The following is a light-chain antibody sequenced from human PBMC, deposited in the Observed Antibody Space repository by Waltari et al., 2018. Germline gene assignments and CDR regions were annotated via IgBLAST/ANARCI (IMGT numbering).Light chain of an antibody. CDR3: AAWDDSLNGVV. Sequence: QSVLTQPPSASGTPGQRVTISCSGSSSNIGSNTVNWYQQRPVTAPTTRICGNKPRPSGVPDRFSGSTSGTSAALAISGLQSEDEADYYCAAWDDSLNGVVFGGGTKLTVL. V-gene: IGLV1-44*01. CDR1: SSNIGSNT. CDR2: GNK. J-gene: IGLJ2*01.